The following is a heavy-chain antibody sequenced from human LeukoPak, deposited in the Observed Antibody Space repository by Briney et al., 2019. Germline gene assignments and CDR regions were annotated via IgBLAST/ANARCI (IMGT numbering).Heavy chain of an antibody. Sequence: SETLSLTCAVYGGSFSGYYWSWIRQPPGKGLEWIGEINHSGSTNYNPSLKSRVTISVDTSKNQFSLKLSSVTAADTAVYYCARVGDTAAASDIWGQGTMVTVSS. D-gene: IGHD5-18*01. CDR2: INHSGST. J-gene: IGHJ3*02. V-gene: IGHV4-34*01. CDR1: GGSFSGYY. CDR3: ARVGDTAAASDI.